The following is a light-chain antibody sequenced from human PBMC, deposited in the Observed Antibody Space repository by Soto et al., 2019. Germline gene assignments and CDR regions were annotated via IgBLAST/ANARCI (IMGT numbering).Light chain of an antibody. CDR2: GAS. Sequence: EIVLTQSPGTLSLSPGERATLSCRASQSVSSSYLAWYQQKPGQATRLLIYGASSRATGIPDRFSGSGSGTDFALTISRLEPEDFAVYYCQQDGSSPPGYTFGQGTKLEIK. J-gene: IGKJ2*01. CDR1: QSVSSSY. V-gene: IGKV3-20*01. CDR3: QQDGSSPPGYT.